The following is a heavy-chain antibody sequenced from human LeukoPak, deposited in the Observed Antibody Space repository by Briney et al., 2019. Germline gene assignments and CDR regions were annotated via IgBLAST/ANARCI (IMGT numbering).Heavy chain of an antibody. V-gene: IGHV3-7*01. CDR1: GFTFSSYW. J-gene: IGHJ6*02. CDR3: AREFVAGTFDYYYGMDV. Sequence: GGSLRLSCAASGFTFSSYWMSWVRQAPGKGLEWVANIKQDGSEKYYVDSVKGRFTISRDNAKNSLYLQVNSLRAEDTAVYYCAREFVAGTFDYYYGMDVWGQGTTVTVSS. CDR2: IKQDGSEK. D-gene: IGHD6-19*01.